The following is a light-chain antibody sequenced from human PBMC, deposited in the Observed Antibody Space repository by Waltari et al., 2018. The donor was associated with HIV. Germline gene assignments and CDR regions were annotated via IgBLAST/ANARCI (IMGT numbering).Light chain of an antibody. J-gene: IGLJ2*01. CDR3: CSYAGSSTLV. V-gene: IGLV2-23*02. Sequence: QSALTQPASVSGSPGQSITISCTGTSSDVGSYNLVSWYQQHPGKAPKLLIYEVSKRPSGFSNRFAGSKSGITASLTISVLQAEDEAYYYCCSYAGSSTLVFGGGTKLTVL. CDR2: EVS. CDR1: SSDVGSYNL.